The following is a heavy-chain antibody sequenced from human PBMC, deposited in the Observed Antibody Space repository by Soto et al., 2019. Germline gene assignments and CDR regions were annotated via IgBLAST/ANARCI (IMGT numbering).Heavy chain of an antibody. V-gene: IGHV4-59*01. CDR3: ASGYDWFDP. CDR2: IYYTGST. D-gene: IGHD5-18*01. CDR1: GGSISSFY. J-gene: IGHJ5*02. Sequence: QVQLQQSGPGLVKTSETLSLTCTVSGGSISSFYWSRIRQPPGKGLEWIGYIYYTGSTNSNPSLKSRVTISVDKSKNQFSLQLSSVTAADTAVYYCASGYDWFDPWGQGTLVTVSS.